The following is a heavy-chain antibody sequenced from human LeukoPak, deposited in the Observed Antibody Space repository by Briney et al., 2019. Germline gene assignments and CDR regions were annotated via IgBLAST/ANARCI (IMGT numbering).Heavy chain of an antibody. CDR2: IWYDGSNK. D-gene: IGHD3-22*01. CDR3: ARDHPSPPMIVVADAFDI. J-gene: IGHJ3*02. Sequence: GGSLRLSCAASGFTFSSYGMHWVRQAPGKGLEWVAVIWYDGSNKYYADSVKGRFTISRDKSKNTLYLQMNSLRAEDTAVYYCARDHPSPPMIVVADAFDIWSQGTMVTVSS. V-gene: IGHV3-33*01. CDR1: GFTFSSYG.